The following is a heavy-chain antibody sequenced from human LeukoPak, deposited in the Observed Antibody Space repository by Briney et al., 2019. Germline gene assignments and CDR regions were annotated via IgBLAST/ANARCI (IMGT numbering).Heavy chain of an antibody. D-gene: IGHD3-10*01. CDR3: ARAAGDVHYYYGMDV. V-gene: IGHV3-9*01. CDR1: GFTFDDYA. CDR2: ISWNSGSI. Sequence: GRSLRLSCAASGFTFDDYAMHWVRQAPGKGLEWVSGISWNSGSIGYADSVKGRFTISRDNAKNSLYLQMNSLRAEDTAVYYCARAAGDVHYYYGMDVWGQGTTVTVSS. J-gene: IGHJ6*02.